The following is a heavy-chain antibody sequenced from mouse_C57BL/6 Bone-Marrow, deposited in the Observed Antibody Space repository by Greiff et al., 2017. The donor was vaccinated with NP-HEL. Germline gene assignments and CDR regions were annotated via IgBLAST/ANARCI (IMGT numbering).Heavy chain of an antibody. Sequence: VQLKESVAELVRPGASVKLSCTASGFNIKNTYMHWVKQRPEQGLEWIGRIDPANGNTNYDPKFKGKATITADKSSNTAYLQLSSLTSEDTTIYYCARDYCSSYSFDYWGQGTTLTVSS. V-gene: IGHV14-3*01. CDR1: GFNIKNTY. D-gene: IGHD1-1*01. J-gene: IGHJ2*01. CDR3: ARDYCSSYSFDY. CDR2: IDPANGNT.